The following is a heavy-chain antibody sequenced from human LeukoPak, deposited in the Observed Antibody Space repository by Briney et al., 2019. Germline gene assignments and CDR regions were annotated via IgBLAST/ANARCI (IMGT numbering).Heavy chain of an antibody. CDR3: ARLKRASSHFDY. J-gene: IGHJ4*02. CDR1: GFTFSTYS. V-gene: IGHV4-39*01. D-gene: IGHD6-13*01. CDR2: IYYSGST. Sequence: PGGSLRLSCAASGFTFSTYSMTWVRQPPGKGLEWIGSIYYSGSTYYNPSLKSRVTISVDTSKNQFSLKLSSVTAADTAVYYCARLKRASSHFDYWGQGTLVTASS.